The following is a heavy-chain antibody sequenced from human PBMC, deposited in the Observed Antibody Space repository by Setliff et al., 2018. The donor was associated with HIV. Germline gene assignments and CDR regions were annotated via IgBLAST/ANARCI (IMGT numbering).Heavy chain of an antibody. Sequence: PGGSVRLSCAASGFIFSSYAMHWVRQAPGKGLEWVAVMSYDGNNKYYADAVKGRFTISRDNSKNTLYLQMNSLRAEDTAVYYCARDTVGLDYWGQGTLVTVSS. D-gene: IGHD2-15*01. V-gene: IGHV3-30*07. CDR3: ARDTVGLDY. J-gene: IGHJ4*02. CDR1: GFIFSSYA. CDR2: MSYDGNNK.